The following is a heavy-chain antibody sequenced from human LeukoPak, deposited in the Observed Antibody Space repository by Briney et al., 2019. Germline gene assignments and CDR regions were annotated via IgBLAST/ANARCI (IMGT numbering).Heavy chain of an antibody. D-gene: IGHD5-18*01. CDR2: INHSGST. CDR1: GGSFSGYY. V-gene: IGHV4-34*01. J-gene: IGHJ6*03. Sequence: SETLSLTCAVYGGSFSGYYWSWIRQPPGKGLEWIGEINHSGSTNYNPSLKSRVTISVDTSKNQFSLKLSSVTAADTAVYYCAREKSGYNHYYYYYYMDVWGKGTTVTVSS. CDR3: AREKSGYNHYYYYYYMDV.